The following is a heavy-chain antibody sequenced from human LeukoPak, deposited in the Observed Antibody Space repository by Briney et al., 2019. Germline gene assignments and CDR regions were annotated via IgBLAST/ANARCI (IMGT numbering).Heavy chain of an antibody. J-gene: IGHJ4*02. D-gene: IGHD3-22*01. Sequence: PSETLSLTCTVSGGSISSYYWSWIRQPPGKGLEWIGYIYYSGSTNYNPSLKSRVTISVDTSKNQFSLKLSSVTAADTAVYYCARDSRRDSSGYSIDHWGQGTLVTVSS. CDR2: IYYSGST. CDR3: ARDSRRDSSGYSIDH. CDR1: GGSISSYY. V-gene: IGHV4-59*01.